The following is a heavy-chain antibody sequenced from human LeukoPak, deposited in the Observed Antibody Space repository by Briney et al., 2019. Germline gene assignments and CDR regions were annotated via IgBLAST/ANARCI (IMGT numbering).Heavy chain of an antibody. Sequence: GGSLRLSCAASGFTFSNYWMSWVRQAPGKGLEWVANIKQDGSEKYYVDSVKGRFTISRDNAKNSLYPQMNSLRAEDTAVYYCAGYSYSGRYFDAFDIWGQGTMVTVSS. J-gene: IGHJ3*02. D-gene: IGHD1-26*01. CDR1: GFTFSNYW. CDR3: AGYSYSGRYFDAFDI. CDR2: IKQDGSEK. V-gene: IGHV3-7*01.